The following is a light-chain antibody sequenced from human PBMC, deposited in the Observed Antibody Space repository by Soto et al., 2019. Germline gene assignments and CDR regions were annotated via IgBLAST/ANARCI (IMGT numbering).Light chain of an antibody. CDR2: EVS. J-gene: IGLJ2*01. V-gene: IGLV2-14*01. CDR3: YSYTTSSTVV. CDR1: SGDIGGYDY. Sequence: QSALTQPPSASGSPGQSVTISCTGTSGDIGGYDYVSWYQQHPGKAPKLMIYEVSNRPSGVSDRFSGSKSGNTASLTISGLQAEDEGDYYCYSYTTSSTVVFGGGTKLTVL.